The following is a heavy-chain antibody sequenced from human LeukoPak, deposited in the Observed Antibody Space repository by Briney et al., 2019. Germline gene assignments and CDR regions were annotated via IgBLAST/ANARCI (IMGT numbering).Heavy chain of an antibody. V-gene: IGHV3-7*01. CDR3: TGHHQAYSRTY. CDR1: GFTFSSYW. D-gene: IGHD4-11*01. CDR2: IKQDGSEK. Sequence: GGSLRLSCAASGFTFSSYWMSWVRQAPGKGLEWVANIKQDGSEKYYVDSVKGRFTISRDNAKNSVYLQMNSLRAEDTAVYYCTGHHQAYSRTYWGQGTLVTVSS. J-gene: IGHJ4*02.